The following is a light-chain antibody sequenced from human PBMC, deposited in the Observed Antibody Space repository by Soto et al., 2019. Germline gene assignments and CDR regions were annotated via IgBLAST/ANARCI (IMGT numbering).Light chain of an antibody. J-gene: IGKJ1*01. V-gene: IGKV3-15*01. Sequence: IVMTQSPATLPVSPGERATLSCRTSQSVNSHLAWYQHKPGQAPRLLIYGASSRATGIPTRFSGSGSGTEFTLTIDSLQSEDSGVYYCLQHHAWPWTFGQGTKVEIK. CDR3: LQHHAWPWT. CDR1: QSVNSH. CDR2: GAS.